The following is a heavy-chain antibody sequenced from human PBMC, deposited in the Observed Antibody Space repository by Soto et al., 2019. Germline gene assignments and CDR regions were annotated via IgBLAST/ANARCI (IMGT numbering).Heavy chain of an antibody. CDR2: ISAVNGNT. J-gene: IGHJ4*02. CDR3: ARATIYDILTGYGSFDY. CDR1: GYTFTNYA. D-gene: IGHD3-9*01. V-gene: IGHV1-3*01. Sequence: ASVKVSCKASGYTFTNYAIHWVRQAPGQNLEWMGWISAVNGNTKYSQRFQGRVTVTRDTSTSTVYMELSSLRSEDTAVYYCARATIYDILTGYGSFDYWGQGTLVTVSS.